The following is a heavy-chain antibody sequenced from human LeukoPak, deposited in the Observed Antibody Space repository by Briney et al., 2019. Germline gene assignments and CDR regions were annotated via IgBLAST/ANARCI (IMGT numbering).Heavy chain of an antibody. CDR3: AREIAAADGNWFDP. CDR2: IIPIFGTA. J-gene: IGHJ5*02. D-gene: IGHD6-13*01. Sequence: GASVKVSCKASGGTFSSYAISWVRQAPGQGLEWMGGIIPIFGTANYAQKFQGRVTITTDESTSTAYMELSSLRTEDTAVYYCAREIAAADGNWFDPWGQGTLVTVSS. CDR1: GGTFSSYA. V-gene: IGHV1-69*05.